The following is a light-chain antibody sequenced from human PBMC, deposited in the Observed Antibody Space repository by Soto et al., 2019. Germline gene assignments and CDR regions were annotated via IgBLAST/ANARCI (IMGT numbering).Light chain of an antibody. CDR2: GAF. Sequence: EIVSIQFPSSLSFCQGERATASCRASQSVSGCYLAWYQQNPGQAPRLLIYGAFNRVGGIPDRFSGNGPGTDFTLTISRLEPEDFAVYYCQQYTASPRTFGEGTKVDI. V-gene: IGKV3-20*01. CDR1: QSVSGCY. J-gene: IGKJ4*01. CDR3: QQYTASPRT.